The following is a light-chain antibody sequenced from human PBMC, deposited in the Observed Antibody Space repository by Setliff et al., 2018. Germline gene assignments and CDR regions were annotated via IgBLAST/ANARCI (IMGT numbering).Light chain of an antibody. Sequence: QSVLAQPASVSGSPGQSITISCIGSSRDVGSYDFVSWYQQHPGKAPKLIIYDVTGRPSGVSDRFSGSKSGNTASLTISGLQAEDKADYYCSSYTNSNTYVFGTGTKVTV. CDR2: DVT. CDR1: SRDVGSYDF. V-gene: IGLV2-14*03. CDR3: SSYTNSNTYV. J-gene: IGLJ1*01.